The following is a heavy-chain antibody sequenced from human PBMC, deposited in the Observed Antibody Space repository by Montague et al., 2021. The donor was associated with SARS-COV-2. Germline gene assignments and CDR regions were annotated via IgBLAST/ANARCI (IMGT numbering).Heavy chain of an antibody. Sequence: NDYAVSVKSRITINPDTSKNQISLQLNSVTPEDTAVYYCARTSASSAYWGQGTLGTVSS. CDR2: N. D-gene: IGHD1-26*01. V-gene: IGHV6-1*01. CDR3: ARTSASSAY. J-gene: IGHJ4*02.